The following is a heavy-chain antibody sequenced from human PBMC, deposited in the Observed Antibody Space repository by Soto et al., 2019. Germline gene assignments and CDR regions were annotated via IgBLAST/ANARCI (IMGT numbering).Heavy chain of an antibody. CDR3: ARSKYGGNWFDP. V-gene: IGHV4-39*01. D-gene: IGHD2-2*01. CDR2: IYYSGST. Sequence: SETLSLTCTVSGGSISTSRYYWGWIRQPPGKGLEWIGSIYYSGSTFYNPSLESRVTISVDTSKTQFSLKLSSVTAADTAVYHCARSKYGGNWFDPWGQGTTVTVSS. J-gene: IGHJ5*02. CDR1: GGSISTSRYY.